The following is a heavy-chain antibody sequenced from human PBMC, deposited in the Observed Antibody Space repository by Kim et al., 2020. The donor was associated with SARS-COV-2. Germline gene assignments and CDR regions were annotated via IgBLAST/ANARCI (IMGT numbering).Heavy chain of an antibody. CDR1: GGSISSGGYY. CDR2: IYYSGST. J-gene: IGHJ4*02. Sequence: SETLSLTCTVSGGSISSGGYYWSWIRQHPGKGLEWIGYIYYSGSTYYNPSLKSRVTISVDTSKNQFSLKLSSVTAADTAVYYCALQYSYGFNSDYWGQGTLVTVSS. CDR3: ALQYSYGFNSDY. V-gene: IGHV4-31*03. D-gene: IGHD5-18*01.